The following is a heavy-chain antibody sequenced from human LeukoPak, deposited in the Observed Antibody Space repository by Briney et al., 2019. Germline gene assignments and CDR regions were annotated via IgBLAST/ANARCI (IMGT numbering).Heavy chain of an antibody. J-gene: IGHJ3*02. D-gene: IGHD2-2*01. CDR3: AKFPSIYRFTRPQDDAFDI. V-gene: IGHV3-30*02. CDR2: GSNK. Sequence: GSNKYYADSVTGRFTISRDNSKNTLYLQMNSLRAEDTAVYYCAKFPSIYRFTRPQDDAFDIWGQGTMVTVSS.